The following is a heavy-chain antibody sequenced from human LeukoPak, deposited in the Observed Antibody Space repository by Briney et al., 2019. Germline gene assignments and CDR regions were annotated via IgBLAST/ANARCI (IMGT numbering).Heavy chain of an antibody. CDR1: DGSISHYY. J-gene: IGHJ5*02. D-gene: IGHD3-22*01. V-gene: IGHV4-59*01. CDR2: IYYSGST. CDR3: ARGYYDSSGYLISYNWFDP. Sequence: SETLSLTCTVSDGSISHYYWSWIRQPPGKGLEWIGYIYYSGSTNYNPSLKSRVTISVDTSKNQFSLKLSSVTAADTAVYYCARGYYDSSGYLISYNWFDPWGQGTLVTVSS.